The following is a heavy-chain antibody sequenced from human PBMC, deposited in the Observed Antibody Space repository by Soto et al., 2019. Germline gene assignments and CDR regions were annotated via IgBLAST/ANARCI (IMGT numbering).Heavy chain of an antibody. CDR3: AYRVGSRGSFDY. Sequence: QITLKESCPTLVKPTQTLTLTCTFSGFSLTTSGVSVGWIRQPPGKALEWLASIYWNDDKRYSPSLKSRLTLTKDNSKKQVVLTMTKMDPVDTAIYYCAYRVGSRGSFDYWGQGTLVTVSS. CDR2: IYWNDDK. V-gene: IGHV2-5*01. D-gene: IGHD6-25*01. CDR1: GFSLTTSGVS. J-gene: IGHJ4*02.